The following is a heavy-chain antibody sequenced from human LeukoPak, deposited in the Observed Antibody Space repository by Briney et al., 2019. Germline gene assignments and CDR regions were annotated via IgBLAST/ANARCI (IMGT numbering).Heavy chain of an antibody. CDR3: ARETYGSGSSDLDY. Sequence: PSETLSLTCTVSGDSISGSSYYWGWIRQPPGKGLEWIGSIYYSGSPYYNPSLKSRVTISVDTSKNQFSLKLSSVTAADTAVYYCARETYGSGSSDLDYWGQGTLITVSS. CDR1: GDSISGSSYY. CDR2: IYYSGSP. D-gene: IGHD3-10*01. V-gene: IGHV4-39*07. J-gene: IGHJ4*02.